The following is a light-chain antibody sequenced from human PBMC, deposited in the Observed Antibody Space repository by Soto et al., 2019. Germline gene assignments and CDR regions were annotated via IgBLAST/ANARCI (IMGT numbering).Light chain of an antibody. Sequence: IVLTQSPGTLSLSPGERATLSCRASQSVSSSYLAWYQQKPGQAPRLLIYHASSRATGIPDRFSGRGSGADFTLTISRLEPEDFAVYFCQQYGSSPKTFGQGTKVEIK. V-gene: IGKV3-20*01. J-gene: IGKJ1*01. CDR3: QQYGSSPKT. CDR1: QSVSSSY. CDR2: HAS.